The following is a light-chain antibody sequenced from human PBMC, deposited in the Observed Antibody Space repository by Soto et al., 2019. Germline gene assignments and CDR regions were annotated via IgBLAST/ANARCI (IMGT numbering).Light chain of an antibody. CDR3: QQYNNWPLFT. V-gene: IGKV3-15*01. J-gene: IGKJ3*01. CDR1: QSVSSN. CDR2: GAS. Sequence: EIVMTQSPATLSVSPGERATLSCRASQSVSSNLAWYQQKPGQAPRLLIYGASTRATDIPGRFSGSGSGTEFTLTISSLQSEDFAVYYCQQYNNWPLFTFGTGTKVDIK.